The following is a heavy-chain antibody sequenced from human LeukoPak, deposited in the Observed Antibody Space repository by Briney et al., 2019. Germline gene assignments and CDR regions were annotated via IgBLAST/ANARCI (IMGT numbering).Heavy chain of an antibody. J-gene: IGHJ4*02. CDR2: ISSSGSTI. Sequence: GGSLRLSCAAAGFTFRSYEMNWGRQAPGKGLEWVSYISSSGSTIYYAEFVKGRFTISRDNAKNSLYLQMNSLRAEDTAVYYCARKGGYGLDFDYWGQGALVTVSS. CDR1: GFTFRSYE. CDR3: ARKGGYGLDFDY. D-gene: IGHD5-18*01. V-gene: IGHV3-48*03.